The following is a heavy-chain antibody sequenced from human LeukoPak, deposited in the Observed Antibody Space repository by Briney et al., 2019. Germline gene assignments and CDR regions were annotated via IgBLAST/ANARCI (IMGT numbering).Heavy chain of an antibody. CDR1: GYTFTSYY. CDR2: INPSGGST. D-gene: IGHD2-2*01. CDR3: ASVDVPAASSAWFDP. J-gene: IGHJ5*02. V-gene: IGHV1-46*03. Sequence: GASVKVSCKASGYTFTSYYMHWVRQAPGQGLEWMGIINPSGGSTSYAQKFQGRVTMTRDTSTSTVYMELSSLRSEDTAVYYCASVDVPAASSAWFDPWGQGTLVTVSS.